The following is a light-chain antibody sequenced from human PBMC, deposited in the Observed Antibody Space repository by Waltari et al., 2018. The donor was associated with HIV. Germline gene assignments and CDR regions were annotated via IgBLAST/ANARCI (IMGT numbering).Light chain of an antibody. CDR1: RPKIRNQY. J-gene: IGLJ3*02. CDR2: DKN. Sequence: QSVLTQPPSVDAAPGQNVNISCSSNRPKIRNQYVSRYQQLPGTAPKPLIYDKNKRPSGIPDRFSGSKSGTTATLGITGLQTGDEADYYCGRWDSSLSGHWVFGGGTKLTVL. V-gene: IGLV1-51*01. CDR3: GRWDSSLSGHWV.